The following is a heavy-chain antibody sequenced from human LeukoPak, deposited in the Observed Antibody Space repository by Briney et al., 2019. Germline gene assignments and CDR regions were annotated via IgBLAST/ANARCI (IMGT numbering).Heavy chain of an antibody. Sequence: ASVKVSCKASGYTFTGHYMHWVRQAPGQGLEWMGWINPTSGGTKYAQKFQGRVTLTRDTSISTAYMELSRLRCDDTAVYYCARSYDFWSGPPFDPWGQGTLVTAS. CDR2: INPTSGGT. CDR1: GYTFTGHY. D-gene: IGHD3-3*01. J-gene: IGHJ5*02. V-gene: IGHV1-2*02. CDR3: ARSYDFWSGPPFDP.